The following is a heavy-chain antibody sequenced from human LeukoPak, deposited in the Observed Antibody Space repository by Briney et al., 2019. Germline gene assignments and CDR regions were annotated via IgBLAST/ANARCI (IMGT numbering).Heavy chain of an antibody. CDR3: ARDRAAAGEVNFDY. CDR1: GFTFSDYY. J-gene: IGHJ4*02. V-gene: IGHV3-11*06. Sequence: PGGSLRLSCAASGFTFSDYYMSWIRQAPGKGLEWVSSISSSSSYIYYADSVKGRFTISRDNAKNSLYLQMNSLRAEDTAVYYCARDRAAAGEVNFDYWGQGTLVTVSS. D-gene: IGHD6-13*01. CDR2: ISSSSSYI.